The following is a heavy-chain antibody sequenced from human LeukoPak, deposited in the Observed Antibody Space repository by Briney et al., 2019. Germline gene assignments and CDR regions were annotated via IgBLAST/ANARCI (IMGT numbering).Heavy chain of an antibody. V-gene: IGHV3-7*01. J-gene: IGHJ4*02. CDR2: IKQDGSEK. CDR1: GFTFSSHW. D-gene: IGHD6-13*01. CDR3: ARDYVAAGISWDY. Sequence: PGGSLRLSCAASGFTFSSHWMSWVRQAPGKGLEWVANIKQDGSEKYYVDSVKGRFTISRDNAKNSLYLQMNSLRAEDTAMYYCARDYVAAGISWDYWGQGTLVTVPS.